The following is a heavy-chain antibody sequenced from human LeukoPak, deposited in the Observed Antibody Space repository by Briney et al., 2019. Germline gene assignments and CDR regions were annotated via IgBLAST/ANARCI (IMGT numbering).Heavy chain of an antibody. CDR3: ARRRVTVIVVSTFDS. D-gene: IGHD3-22*01. J-gene: IGHJ4*02. CDR2: VADYGSV. V-gene: IGHV4-34*01. CDR1: GGSFTNYF. Sequence: SETLSLTCAVYGGSFTNYFWSWVRQSPGKGLEWIGEVADYGSVNYNPSLQSRVTISLDTSKNHFSLKVSSMTAADTAVYYCARRRVTVIVVSTFDSWGQGTPVTVSS.